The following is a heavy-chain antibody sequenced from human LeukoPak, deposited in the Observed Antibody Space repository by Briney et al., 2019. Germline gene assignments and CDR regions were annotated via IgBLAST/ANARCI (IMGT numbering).Heavy chain of an antibody. CDR3: ASRNIVVVVAATQGADY. CDR1: GFTFSNAW. CDR2: ISGSGGST. V-gene: IGHV3-23*01. J-gene: IGHJ4*02. D-gene: IGHD2-15*01. Sequence: PGGSLRLSCAASGFTFSNAWMSWVRQAPGKGLEWVSAISGSGGSTYYADSVKGRFTISRDNSKNTLYLQMNSLRAEDTAVYYCASRNIVVVVAATQGADYWGQGTLVTVSS.